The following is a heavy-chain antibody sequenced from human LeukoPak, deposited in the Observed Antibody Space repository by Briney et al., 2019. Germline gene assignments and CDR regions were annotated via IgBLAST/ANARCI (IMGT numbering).Heavy chain of an antibody. CDR1: GYTFTRYY. V-gene: IGHV1-46*01. D-gene: IGHD3-22*01. CDR2: INPSGGAP. J-gene: IGHJ4*02. Sequence: ASVTVSCKTSGYTFTRYYMHWVRQAPGQGLEWMGMINPSGGAPSYAQKFQDRVTMTRDTSTSTVYMEVSSLRSEDTAVYYCARKVYASNDYYYEYYLDYWGQGTLVTVSS. CDR3: ARKVYASNDYYYEYYLDY.